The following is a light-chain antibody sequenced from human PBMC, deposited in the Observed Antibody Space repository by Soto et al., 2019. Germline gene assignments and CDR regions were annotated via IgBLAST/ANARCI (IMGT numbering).Light chain of an antibody. Sequence: EIVLTQSPGTLSLSPGERATLSCRASQTVSTNYLAWFKHKPGQAPRLLIYGASSRATGIPDRFSGSGSGTDFTLTINRLEPEDCAVYFCQQYSDSPLTFGGGTKVEIK. CDR1: QTVSTNY. J-gene: IGKJ4*01. V-gene: IGKV3-20*01. CDR2: GAS. CDR3: QQYSDSPLT.